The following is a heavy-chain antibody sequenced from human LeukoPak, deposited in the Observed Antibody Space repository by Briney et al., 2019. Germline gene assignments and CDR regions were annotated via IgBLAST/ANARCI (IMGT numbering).Heavy chain of an antibody. CDR3: VNMRGGAVAGTRSDY. CDR1: GFTFSNYW. D-gene: IGHD6-19*01. J-gene: IGHJ4*02. CDR2: INSDGSST. Sequence: GGSLRLSCAASGFTFSNYWMHWVRQAPGKGLVWVSRINSDGSSTSYADSVKGRFTISRDNAKNTLYLQMNSLRAEDTAVYYCVNMRGGAVAGTRSDYWGQGTLVTVSS. V-gene: IGHV3-74*01.